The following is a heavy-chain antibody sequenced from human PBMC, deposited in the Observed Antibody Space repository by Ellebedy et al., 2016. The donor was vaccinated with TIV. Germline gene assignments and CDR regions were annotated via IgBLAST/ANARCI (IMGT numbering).Heavy chain of an antibody. V-gene: IGHV4-34*01. CDR2: INNSGGT. CDR3: ARGDYYGSGSPIRYYYGMDV. J-gene: IGHJ6*02. CDR1: GGSFSGYH. Sequence: GSLRLSCAVYGGSFSGYHWSWIRQPPGKGLEWIGEINNSGGTYYSPSLKSRVTISIDPSQSQFSLKLSSVTAADTAVYYCARGDYYGSGSPIRYYYGMDVWGQGTTVTVSS. D-gene: IGHD3-10*01.